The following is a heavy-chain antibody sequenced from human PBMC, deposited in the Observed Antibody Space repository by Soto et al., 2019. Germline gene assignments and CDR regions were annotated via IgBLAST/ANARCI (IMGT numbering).Heavy chain of an antibody. Sequence: LSLTCAVSGYSISSSNWWGWIRQPPGKGLEWIGYIYYSGSTYYNPPLKSRVTMSVDTSKNQFSLKLSSVTAVDTAVYYCARNKYYYDSSGYYLDAFDIWGQGTMVTVSS. CDR1: GYSISSSNW. CDR2: IYYSGST. J-gene: IGHJ3*02. V-gene: IGHV4-28*01. CDR3: ARNKYYYDSSGYYLDAFDI. D-gene: IGHD3-22*01.